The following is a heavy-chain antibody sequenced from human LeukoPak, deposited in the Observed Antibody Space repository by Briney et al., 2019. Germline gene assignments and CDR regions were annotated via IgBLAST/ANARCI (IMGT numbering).Heavy chain of an antibody. Sequence: SQTLSLTCAISGDSVSSNSAAWNWIRQSPSRGLEWLGRTYYRSKWYYDYAISVKSRITINPDTSKNQLSLQMNSVTPEDTAVYYCVRGGWEEVSGHYYFDYWGQGTLVTVSS. CDR2: TYYRSKWYY. CDR3: VRGGWEEVSGHYYFDY. V-gene: IGHV6-1*01. D-gene: IGHD1-26*01. J-gene: IGHJ4*02. CDR1: GDSVSSNSAA.